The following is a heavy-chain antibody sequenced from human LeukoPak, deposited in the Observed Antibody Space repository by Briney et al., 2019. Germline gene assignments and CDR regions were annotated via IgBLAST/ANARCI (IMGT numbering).Heavy chain of an antibody. CDR1: GFTFSDYA. J-gene: IGHJ4*02. D-gene: IGHD3-10*01. CDR3: ARGRGSGSFLIDY. V-gene: IGHV3-30*04. Sequence: GGSLRLSCAASGFTFSDYAMHWVRQAPGKGLEWVAVISYDGSWMYYADSVKGRFTVSRDNSKSTLYLQMDSPRVEDTAVNLCARGRGSGSFLIDYWGQGTLVTVSS. CDR2: ISYDGSWM.